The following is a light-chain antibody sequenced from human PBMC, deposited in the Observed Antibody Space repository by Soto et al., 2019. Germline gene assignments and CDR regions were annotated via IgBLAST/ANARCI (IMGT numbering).Light chain of an antibody. CDR3: QQYTSPLT. CDR1: QSIRSNS. CDR2: AAS. V-gene: IGKV3-20*01. J-gene: IGKJ4*01. Sequence: EIVLTQSPGTLSLSPGERATLSCRASQSIRSNSLAWYQQRPGQAPRLLIYAASSRATGIPDRFSGSGSGTDFTLTISRLEPEVSAVYYCQQYTSPLTFGGGTKVDI.